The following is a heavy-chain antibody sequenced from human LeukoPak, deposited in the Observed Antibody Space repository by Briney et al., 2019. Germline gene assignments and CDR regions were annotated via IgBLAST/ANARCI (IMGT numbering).Heavy chain of an antibody. J-gene: IGHJ4*02. V-gene: IGHV3-74*01. D-gene: IGHD4-17*01. CDR2: IKSDGSTT. Sequence: GGSLRLSCAASGFTFSSYWMHWVRQVPGKGLVWVSRIKSDGSTTTYADSVKGRFTISRDNAKNTLYLQMNSLRAEDAAVYYCTRDRIDYGDYVDYWGQGTLVTVSS. CDR3: TRDRIDYGDYVDY. CDR1: GFTFSSYW.